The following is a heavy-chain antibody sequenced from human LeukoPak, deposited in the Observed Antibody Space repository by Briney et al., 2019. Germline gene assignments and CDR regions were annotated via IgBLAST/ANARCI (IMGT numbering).Heavy chain of an antibody. D-gene: IGHD1-26*01. CDR1: GGSISSYY. Sequence: SETLSLTCTVSGGSISSYYWSWIRQPPGKGLEWIGYIYYSGSTNYNPSLKSRVTISVDTSKNQFSLKLSSVTAADTAVYYCARLSRAGATPVQDYWGQGTLVTVSS. J-gene: IGHJ4*02. CDR2: IYYSGST. V-gene: IGHV4-59*08. CDR3: ARLSRAGATPVQDY.